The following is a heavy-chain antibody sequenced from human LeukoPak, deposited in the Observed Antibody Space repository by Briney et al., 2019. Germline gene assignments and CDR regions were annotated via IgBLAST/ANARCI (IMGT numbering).Heavy chain of an antibody. J-gene: IGHJ6*03. D-gene: IGHD2-2*02. CDR3: ARGSGGYCSSTSCYKGGYMDV. Sequence: SETLSLTCTVSGGSISSGSYYWSWIRQPAGKGLEWIGRIYTSGSTNYNPSLKSRVTISVDTSKNQFSLKLSSVTAADTAVYYCARGSGGYCSSTSCYKGGYMDVWGKGTTVTVSS. CDR1: GGSISSGSYY. V-gene: IGHV4-61*02. CDR2: IYTSGST.